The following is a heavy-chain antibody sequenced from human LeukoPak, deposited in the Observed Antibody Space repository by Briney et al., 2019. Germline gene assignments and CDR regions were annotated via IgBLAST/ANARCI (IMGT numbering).Heavy chain of an antibody. CDR2: IYPGDSDT. CDR3: ARQTPARGGYSYVPFDY. D-gene: IGHD5-18*01. CDR1: GSRFTSHW. V-gene: IGHV5-51*01. J-gene: IGHJ4*02. Sequence: GESLKISCQGSGSRFTSHWIGWVRQMPGKGLEWMGIIYPGDSDTRYRPSFQGQVTISADKSINTAYLQWSSLKASDTAMYYCARQTPARGGYSYVPFDYWGQGTLVTVSS.